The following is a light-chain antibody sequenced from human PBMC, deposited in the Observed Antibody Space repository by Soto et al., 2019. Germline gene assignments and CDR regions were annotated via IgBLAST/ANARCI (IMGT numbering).Light chain of an antibody. Sequence: EIVLTQSPGTLSLSSGETATLSCRASQRVDDSHLAWYQLRPGQAPRLLIYGASTRATGIPDRFSGSGSGTDFSLTIRGLNPEEFAVYDCQQYRMSPNTLGQGTRLEIK. CDR1: QRVDDSH. CDR2: GAS. V-gene: IGKV3-20*01. J-gene: IGKJ5*01. CDR3: QQYRMSPNT.